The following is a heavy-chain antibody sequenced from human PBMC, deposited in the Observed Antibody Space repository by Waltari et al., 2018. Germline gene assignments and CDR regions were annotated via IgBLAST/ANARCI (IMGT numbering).Heavy chain of an antibody. CDR3: ARRGNSLEMATPRYYYYYMDV. CDR1: GGPFSSSA. J-gene: IGHJ6*03. Sequence: QVQLVQSGAEVKKPGSSVKVSCKASGGPFSSSAISWVRQAPGQGLGWMGGIIPILGIANYAQKFQGRVTITADKSTSTAYMELSSLRSEDTAVYYCARRGNSLEMATPRYYYYYMDVWGKGTTVTVSS. CDR2: IIPILGIA. V-gene: IGHV1-69*10. D-gene: IGHD5-12*01.